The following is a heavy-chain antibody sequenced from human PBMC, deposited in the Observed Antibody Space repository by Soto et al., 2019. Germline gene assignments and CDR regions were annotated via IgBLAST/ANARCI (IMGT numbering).Heavy chain of an antibody. CDR2: INPATGAA. CDR1: GYPVTAYY. V-gene: IGHV1-2*02. Sequence: QLHLVQSGAVVKKPGASVTVSCSASGYPVTAYYMHWVRQAPGRGLEWMGGINPATGAAKYTQTFQGSVPMTGAMATSTSFMELRGLTSEDTAVFYCARGGGVGVAGSAAFDMWGQGTLVTVSS. CDR3: ARGGGVGVAGSAAFDM. D-gene: IGHD3-3*01. J-gene: IGHJ3*02.